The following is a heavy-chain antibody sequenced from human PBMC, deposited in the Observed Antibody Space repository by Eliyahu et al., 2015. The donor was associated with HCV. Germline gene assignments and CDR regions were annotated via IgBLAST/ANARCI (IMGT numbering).Heavy chain of an antibody. Sequence: EVQLVETGGGLIQPGGSLRLSCAASGFTVSSNYMSWVRQAPGKGLEWVSVIYSGGSTYYADSVKGRFTISRDNSKNTLYLQMNSLRAEDTAVYYCASASYDSSGSIDYWGQGTLVTVSS. CDR1: GFTVSSNY. CDR3: ASASYDSSGSIDY. J-gene: IGHJ4*02. D-gene: IGHD3-22*01. CDR2: IYSGGST. V-gene: IGHV3-53*02.